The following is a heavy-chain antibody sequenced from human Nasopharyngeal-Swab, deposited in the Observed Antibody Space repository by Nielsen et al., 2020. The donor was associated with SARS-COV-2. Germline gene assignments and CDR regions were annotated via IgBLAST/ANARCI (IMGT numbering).Heavy chain of an antibody. CDR3: ARENQEYANIWIDY. D-gene: IGHD1-1*01. V-gene: IGHV7-4-1*02. Sequence: ASVKVSCKASGYTFTSNVLNWVRQAPGQGPEYIGWISTKTGAPTYAQAFTGRFVISLVTSVSTTYLQISSLKADDTAVYYCARENQEYANIWIDYWGQGTQVTVSS. CDR1: GYTFTSNV. J-gene: IGHJ4*02. CDR2: ISTKTGAP.